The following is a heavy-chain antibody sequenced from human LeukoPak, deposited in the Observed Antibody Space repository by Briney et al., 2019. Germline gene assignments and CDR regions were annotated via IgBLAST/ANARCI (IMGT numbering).Heavy chain of an antibody. V-gene: IGHV4-34*01. CDR3: ARGLSSYYDFWSGHNWFDP. J-gene: IGHJ5*02. Sequence: PSETLSLTCAVYGGSFSGYYWSWIRQPPGKGLEWIGEINHSGSTNYNPSLKSRVTISVDTSKNQFSLKPSSVTAADTAVYYCARGLSSYYDFWSGHNWFDPWGQGTLVTVSS. CDR1: GGSFSGYY. D-gene: IGHD3-3*01. CDR2: INHSGST.